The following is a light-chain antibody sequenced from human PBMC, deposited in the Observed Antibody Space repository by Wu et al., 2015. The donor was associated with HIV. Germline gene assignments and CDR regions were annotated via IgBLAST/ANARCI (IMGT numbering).Light chain of an antibody. CDR1: QSVSSN. Sequence: EIVMTQSPATLSVSPGERATLSCRASQSVSSNLAWYQQKPGQAPRLLIYGASTRATGIPARFSGSGSETEFTLTISSLQPADSATYFCQQLNSYPLTFGGGTRVELK. V-gene: IGKV3-15*01. CDR3: QQLNSYPLT. CDR2: GAS. J-gene: IGKJ4*01.